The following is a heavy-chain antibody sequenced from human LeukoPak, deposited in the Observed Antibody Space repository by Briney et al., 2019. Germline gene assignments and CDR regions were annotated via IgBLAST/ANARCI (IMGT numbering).Heavy chain of an antibody. V-gene: IGHV3-7*01. D-gene: IGHD3-10*01. CDR1: GFTFNTYW. Sequence: GGSLRLSCTASGFTFNTYWMSWVRQAPGRGLEWVANIKGDGTEKYYVDSVKGRFTISRDNAKNSLFLHMNNVRAEDTAVYYCSRLSAMLRGPEAFYYFEYWGQGALVTVSS. J-gene: IGHJ4*02. CDR3: SRLSAMLRGPEAFYYFEY. CDR2: IKGDGTEK.